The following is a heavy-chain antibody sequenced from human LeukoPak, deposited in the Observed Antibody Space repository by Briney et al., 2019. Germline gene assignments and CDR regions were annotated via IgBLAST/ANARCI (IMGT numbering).Heavy chain of an antibody. J-gene: IGHJ4*02. Sequence: LGGSLRLPCAASGFTFSDYSMNWVRQAPGKGLEWISYIGIDSGTTNFADSVKGRFTISGDKAKNSLYLQMNSLRVEDTAVYYCARDYKYAFDNWGQGTLVTVSS. CDR1: GFTFSDYS. D-gene: IGHD5-24*01. CDR3: ARDYKYAFDN. CDR2: IGIDSGTT. V-gene: IGHV3-48*01.